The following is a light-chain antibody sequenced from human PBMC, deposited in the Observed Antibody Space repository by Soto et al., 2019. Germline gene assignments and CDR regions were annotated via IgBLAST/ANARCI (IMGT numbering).Light chain of an antibody. CDR2: DAS. Sequence: EIVLTQSPATLSLSPGERATLSCRASQSVSSYLAWYQQKPGQAPRLLIYDASNRATGIPARFSGSGSGTDFTLTISSLEPEDLAVYYCQQRSNWPPYTFDQGTKLEIK. J-gene: IGKJ2*01. CDR3: QQRSNWPPYT. V-gene: IGKV3-11*01. CDR1: QSVSSY.